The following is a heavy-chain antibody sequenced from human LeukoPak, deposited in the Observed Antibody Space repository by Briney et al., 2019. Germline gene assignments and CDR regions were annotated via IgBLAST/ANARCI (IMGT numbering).Heavy chain of an antibody. CDR2: ISGSGGST. J-gene: IGHJ4*02. CDR3: AKDRGYYDSSSYYLSYFDY. D-gene: IGHD3-22*01. CDR1: GFTFSSYA. Sequence: GGSLRLSCAASGFTFSSYAMSWVRQAPGKGLEWVSAISGSGGSTYYADSVKGRFTISRDNSKNTLYPQMNSLRAEDTAVYYCAKDRGYYDSSSYYLSYFDYWGQGTLVTVSS. V-gene: IGHV3-23*01.